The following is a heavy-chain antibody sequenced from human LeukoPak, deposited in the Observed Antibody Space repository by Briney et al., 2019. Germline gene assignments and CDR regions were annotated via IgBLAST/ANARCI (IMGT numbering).Heavy chain of an antibody. V-gene: IGHV3-74*01. CDR3: TRATWDTGNPFDY. Sequence: GGSLRLSCAASGFTFDDYAMHWVRQAPGKGLVWVSNINSDGSRTNYADSVRGRFTISRDNAKNTLYLQMNSLRAEDTAVYYCTRATWDTGNPFDYWGQGTLVTVSS. CDR1: GFTFDDYA. J-gene: IGHJ4*02. D-gene: IGHD5-18*01. CDR2: INSDGSRT.